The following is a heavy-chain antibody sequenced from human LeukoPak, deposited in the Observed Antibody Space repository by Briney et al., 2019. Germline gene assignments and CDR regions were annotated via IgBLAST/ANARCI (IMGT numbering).Heavy chain of an antibody. D-gene: IGHD6-13*01. Sequence: RPGGSLRLSCATSGFIFSTYALSGVRQAPGKGLEGASSISGSGGSTYHADSVKGRFTISRDSSKNTLYLQMNSLRAEDTAIYYCARVIRAAPGKGYFDYWGPGTLVTVSS. CDR3: ARVIRAAPGKGYFDY. CDR1: GFIFSTYA. CDR2: ISGSGGST. J-gene: IGHJ4*02. V-gene: IGHV3-23*01.